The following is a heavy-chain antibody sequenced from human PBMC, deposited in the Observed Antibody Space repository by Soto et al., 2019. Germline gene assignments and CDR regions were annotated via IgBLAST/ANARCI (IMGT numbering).Heavy chain of an antibody. Sequence: PGGSLRLSCVASGFTFSSFYMGWVRQAPGKGLEWVANIKQTGSEKYYVDSVKGRFTISRDDAKNSLYLQMNSLRAEDTAVYYCAREWGYVDYWGQGTLVTVSS. CDR1: GFTFSSFY. D-gene: IGHD1-26*01. CDR3: AREWGYVDY. V-gene: IGHV3-7*01. J-gene: IGHJ4*02. CDR2: IKQTGSEK.